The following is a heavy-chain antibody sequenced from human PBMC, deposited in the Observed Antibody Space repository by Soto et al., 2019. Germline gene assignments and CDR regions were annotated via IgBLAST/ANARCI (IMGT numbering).Heavy chain of an antibody. V-gene: IGHV5-51*01. J-gene: IGHJ4*02. Sequence: LKISCEVSGDTFTNFWIGWVRQMPGKGLEWMGIIFPRDSDTRYSPSFQGRVTISVDKSINTAYLQWSSLKASDTAMYYCARHLRSTPFDSWGRGTLVTVSS. CDR3: ARHLRSTPFDS. CDR1: GDTFTNFW. D-gene: IGHD2-15*01. CDR2: IFPRDSDT.